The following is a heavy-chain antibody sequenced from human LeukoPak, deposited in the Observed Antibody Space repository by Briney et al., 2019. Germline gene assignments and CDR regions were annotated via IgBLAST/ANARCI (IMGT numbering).Heavy chain of an antibody. J-gene: IGHJ3*02. CDR3: VKDSVRYSSSRQPKEAFDI. Sequence: SGGSLRLSCSASGFTFSSYAMHWVRQAPGKGLEYVSAISSNGGSTYYADSVKGRFTISRDNSKNTLYLQMSSLRAEDTAVYYCVKDSVRYSSSRQPKEAFDIWGQGTMVTVSS. D-gene: IGHD6-13*01. V-gene: IGHV3-64D*06. CDR1: GFTFSSYA. CDR2: ISSNGGST.